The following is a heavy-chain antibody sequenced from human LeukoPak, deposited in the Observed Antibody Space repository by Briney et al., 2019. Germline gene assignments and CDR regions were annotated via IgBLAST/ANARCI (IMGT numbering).Heavy chain of an antibody. V-gene: IGHV1-18*01. CDR1: GDTFTSYG. CDR3: ARRASSSWYGYGMDV. D-gene: IGHD6-13*01. Sequence: GASVKVSCKASGDTFTSYGISWGRQAPGQGLEWRGWVSAYNGNTNYAQKLQGRVTMTTDTSTSTAYMELRSLRSDDTAVYYCARRASSSWYGYGMDVWGQGTTVTVSS. CDR2: VSAYNGNT. J-gene: IGHJ6*02.